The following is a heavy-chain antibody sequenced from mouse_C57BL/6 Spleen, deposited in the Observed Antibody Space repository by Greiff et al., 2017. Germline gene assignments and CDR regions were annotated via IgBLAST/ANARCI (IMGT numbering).Heavy chain of an antibody. CDR3: AREGTTGYFDY. J-gene: IGHJ2*01. Sequence: SGASVKISCKASGYAFSSYWMNWVKQRPGKGLEWIGQIYPGDGDTNYNGKFKGKATLTADKSSSTAYMQLSSLTSEDSAVYFCAREGTTGYFDYWGQGTTLTVSS. V-gene: IGHV1-80*01. CDR1: GYAFSSYW. CDR2: IYPGDGDT. D-gene: IGHD1-1*01.